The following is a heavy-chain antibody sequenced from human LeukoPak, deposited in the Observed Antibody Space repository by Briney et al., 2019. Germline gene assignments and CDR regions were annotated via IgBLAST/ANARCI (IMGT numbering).Heavy chain of an antibody. Sequence: SETLSLTCTVPRGSNSGCSYYWGLIRQPTGKGLEWIGSIYYSGSTYDNPSLKSRITISVATSKTQFSLKVSSVTAADTAVYYCARQIITTARSGYFDLWGRGTLVTVSS. CDR3: ARQIITTARSGYFDL. CDR2: IYYSGST. CDR1: RGSNSGCSYY. V-gene: IGHV4-39*01. J-gene: IGHJ2*01. D-gene: IGHD4-17*01.